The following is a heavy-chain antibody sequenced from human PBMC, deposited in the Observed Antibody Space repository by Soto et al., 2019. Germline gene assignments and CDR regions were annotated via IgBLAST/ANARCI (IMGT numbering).Heavy chain of an antibody. D-gene: IGHD3-3*01. J-gene: IGHJ6*02. CDR3: ARAKYDFWSGYSPYYYYGMDV. CDR1: GYTFTSYY. CDR2: INPSGGST. V-gene: IGHV1-46*01. Sequence: ASVKVSCKXSGYTFTSYYMHWVRQAPGQGLEWMGIINPSGGSTSYAQKFQGRVTMTRDTSTSTVYMELSSLRSEDTAVYYCARAKYDFWSGYSPYYYYGMDVWGQGTTVTVSS.